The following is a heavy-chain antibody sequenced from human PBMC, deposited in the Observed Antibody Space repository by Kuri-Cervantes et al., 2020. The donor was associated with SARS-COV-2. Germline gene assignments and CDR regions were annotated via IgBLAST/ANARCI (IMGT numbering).Heavy chain of an antibody. Sequence: GGSLRLSCAASGFTFSSYWMSWVRQAPGKGLEWVSGINWNGGSTGYADSVKGRFTISRDNAKNSLYLQMNSLRAEDTAVYYCARTDPQLPHLIYWGQGTLVTVSS. V-gene: IGHV3-20*04. D-gene: IGHD1-14*01. CDR1: GFTFSSYW. J-gene: IGHJ4*02. CDR2: INWNGGST. CDR3: ARTDPQLPHLIY.